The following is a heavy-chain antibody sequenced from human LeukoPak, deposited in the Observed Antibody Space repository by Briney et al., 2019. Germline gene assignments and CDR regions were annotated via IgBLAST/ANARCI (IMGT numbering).Heavy chain of an antibody. D-gene: IGHD6-13*01. J-gene: IGHJ4*01. CDR2: IYYSGST. CDR1: GGSISSSSYY. V-gene: IGHV4-39*07. CDR3: ARDLSAAAGSVFDY. Sequence: PSETLSLTCTVSGGSISSSSYYWGWIRQPPGKGLEWIGSIYYSGSTYYNPSLKSRVTISVDTSKNQFSLKLSSVTAADTAVYYCARDLSAAAGSVFDYWGQGTLVTVSS.